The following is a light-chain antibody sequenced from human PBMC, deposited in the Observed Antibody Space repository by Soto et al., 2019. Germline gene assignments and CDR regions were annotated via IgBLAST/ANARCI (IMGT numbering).Light chain of an antibody. CDR2: EVT. CDR3: SSYTSSSTYV. J-gene: IGLJ1*01. Sequence: QSVLTQPPSASGSPGQSVTISCIGASSDVGRYNYVSWYQQHPGKAPKLIIYEVTKRPSGVPDRFSGSKSGNTASLTVSGLQADDEADYYCSSYTSSSTYVFGTGTKVTVL. CDR1: SSDVGRYNY. V-gene: IGLV2-8*01.